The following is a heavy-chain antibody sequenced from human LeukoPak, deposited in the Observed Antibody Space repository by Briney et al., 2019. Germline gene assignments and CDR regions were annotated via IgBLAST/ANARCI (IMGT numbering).Heavy chain of an antibody. J-gene: IGHJ6*04. D-gene: IGHD2-2*03. CDR1: GFTFSSYS. V-gene: IGHV3-21*01. CDR2: ISSSSSYI. CDR3: ARTADSGYCSSTSCYGAYYYYGMDV. Sequence: PGGPLRLSCAASGFTFSSYSMNWVRQAPGKGLEWVSSISSSSSYIYYADSVKGRFTISRDNAKNSLYLQMNSLRAEDTAVYYCARTADSGYCSSTSCYGAYYYYGMDVWGKGTTVTVSS.